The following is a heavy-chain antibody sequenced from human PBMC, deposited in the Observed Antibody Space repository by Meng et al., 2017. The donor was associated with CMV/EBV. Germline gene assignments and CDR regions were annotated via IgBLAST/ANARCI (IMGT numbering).Heavy chain of an antibody. V-gene: IGHV1-69*12. Sequence: QVQRAKSGAEVKKPGCSVKVSCKASGGTFSSYAISWVRQAPGQGLEWMGGIIPIFGTANYAQKFQGRVTITADESTSTAYMELSSLRSEDTAVYYCARMPRDGYNYIDYWGQGTLVTVSS. J-gene: IGHJ4*02. CDR2: IIPIFGTA. CDR3: ARMPRDGYNYIDY. CDR1: GGTFSSYA. D-gene: IGHD5-24*01.